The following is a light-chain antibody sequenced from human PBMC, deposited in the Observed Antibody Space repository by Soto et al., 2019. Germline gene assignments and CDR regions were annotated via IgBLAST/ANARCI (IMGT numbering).Light chain of an antibody. CDR2: GAS. CDR3: QHYGSSPPVYT. V-gene: IGKV3-20*01. Sequence: EIVLTQSPGTLSLSPGERATLSCRASQSVYTNYLAWYQQKPGQAPRLLIYGASRRATGIPDRFSGSGSDTDFTLTISRLEPEDFAVYHCQHYGSSPPVYTFGQGTKLEIK. CDR1: QSVYTNY. J-gene: IGKJ2*01.